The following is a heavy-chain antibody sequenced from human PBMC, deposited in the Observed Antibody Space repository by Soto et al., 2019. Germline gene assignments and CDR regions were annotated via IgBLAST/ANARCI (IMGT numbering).Heavy chain of an antibody. J-gene: IGHJ3*01. V-gene: IGHV3-23*01. CDR1: GFTFSYYA. CDR3: AKDRGLSVLATEGDAFDV. CDR2: ISGSGGST. Sequence: EVQLLESGGGLVQPGGSLRLSCAASGFTFSYYAMSWVRQAPGKGLEWVSVISGSGGSTYYADSVKGRFTISRDNSKNQLFLQMNSLRAEDMAVYYCAKDRGLSVLATEGDAFDVWGQGTMVTVSS. D-gene: IGHD2-8*02.